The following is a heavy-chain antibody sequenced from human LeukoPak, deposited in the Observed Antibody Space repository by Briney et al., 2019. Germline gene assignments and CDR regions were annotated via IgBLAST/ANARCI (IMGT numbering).Heavy chain of an antibody. CDR3: ARDLRYCSGGSCYLNWFDP. CDR2: IYYSGST. Sequence: SETLSLTRTVSGGSISSYYWSWIRQPPGKGLEWIGYIYYSGSTNYNPSLKSRVTISVDTSKNQFSLKLSSVTAADTAVYYCARDLRYCSGGSCYLNWFDPWGQGTLVTVSS. D-gene: IGHD2-15*01. J-gene: IGHJ5*02. CDR1: GGSISSYY. V-gene: IGHV4-59*01.